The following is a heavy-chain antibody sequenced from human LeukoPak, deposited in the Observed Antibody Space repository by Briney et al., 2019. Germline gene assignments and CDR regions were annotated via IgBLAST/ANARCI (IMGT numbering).Heavy chain of an antibody. CDR2: ISYDGSNK. V-gene: IGHV3-30*03. Sequence: GGSLRLSCAASGFTFSGYGMHWVRQAPGKGLEWVAVISYDGSNKYYADFVKGRFTISRDNSKNTLYLQMNSLRAEDTAVYYCARDNYGMDVWGQGTTVTVSS. CDR3: ARDNYGMDV. CDR1: GFTFSGYG. J-gene: IGHJ6*02.